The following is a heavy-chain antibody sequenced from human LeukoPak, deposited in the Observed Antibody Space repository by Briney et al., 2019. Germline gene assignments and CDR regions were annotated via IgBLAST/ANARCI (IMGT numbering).Heavy chain of an antibody. CDR2: INHSGST. V-gene: IGHV4-34*01. CDR3: AREEEWLRKYYFDY. Sequence: PSETLSLTCAVYGGSFSGYYWSWIRQPPGKGLEWIGEINHSGSTNYNPSLKSRVTISVDTSKNQFTLKLSSVTAADTAVYYCAREEEWLRKYYFDYWGQGTLVTVSS. J-gene: IGHJ4*02. D-gene: IGHD5-12*01. CDR1: GGSFSGYY.